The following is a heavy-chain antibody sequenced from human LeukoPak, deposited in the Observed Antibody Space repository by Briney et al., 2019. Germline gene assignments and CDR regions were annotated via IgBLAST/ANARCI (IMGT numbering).Heavy chain of an antibody. J-gene: IGHJ4*02. Sequence: SETLSLTCTVSGGSISSYYWSWIRQPAGKGLEWIGRIYISGSTNYNPSLKSRVTMSLVTSKNQFSLKLSSVTAAGTAVYYCARESLSGQGDYWGQGTLVTVSS. V-gene: IGHV4-4*07. CDR3: ARESLSGQGDY. D-gene: IGHD1-26*01. CDR1: GGSISSYY. CDR2: IYISGST.